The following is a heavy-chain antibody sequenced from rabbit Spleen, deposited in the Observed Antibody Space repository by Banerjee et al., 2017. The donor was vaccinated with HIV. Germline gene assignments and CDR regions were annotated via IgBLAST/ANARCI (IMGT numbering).Heavy chain of an antibody. J-gene: IGHJ4*01. D-gene: IGHD4-1*01. CDR2: IDPVFGIT. CDR3: VREVAAKFNL. Sequence: EESGGDLVKPEGSLTLTCTASGFSFNSKYWICWVRQAPGKGLEWIGCIDPVFGITYYANWVNGRFTISSHNAQNTLFLQLNSLTAADTATYFCVREVAAKFNLWGQGTLVTVS. V-gene: IGHV1S45*01. CDR1: GFSFNSKYW.